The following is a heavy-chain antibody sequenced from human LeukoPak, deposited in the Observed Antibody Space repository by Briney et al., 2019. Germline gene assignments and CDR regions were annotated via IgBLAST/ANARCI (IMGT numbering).Heavy chain of an antibody. V-gene: IGHV3-30*04. D-gene: IGHD2-8*02. CDR2: ISYDGSNE. CDR3: ATYRQVLLPFES. CDR1: GFTFSSYV. J-gene: IGHJ4*02. Sequence: PGRSLRLSCAASGFTFSSYVMHWVRQAPGKGPEWVAIISYDGSNEYYADSVRGRFTISRDNSKSTLSLQMNSLRAEDTAIYYCATYRQVLLPFESWGQGTLVTVSS.